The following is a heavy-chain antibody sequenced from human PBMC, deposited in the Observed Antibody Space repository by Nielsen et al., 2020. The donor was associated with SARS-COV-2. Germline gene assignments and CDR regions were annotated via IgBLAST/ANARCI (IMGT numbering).Heavy chain of an antibody. D-gene: IGHD3-9*01. CDR1: GFTFDDYG. CDR3: ARVQGYFDWLSDPFEH. J-gene: IGHJ4*02. Sequence: GGSLRLSCAASGFTFDDYGMSWVRQAPGKGLEWVSGINWNGGSTGYADSVKGRFTISRDNAKNSLDLQMNSLRAEDTALYHCARVQGYFDWLSDPFEHWGQGTLV. V-gene: IGHV3-20*01. CDR2: INWNGGST.